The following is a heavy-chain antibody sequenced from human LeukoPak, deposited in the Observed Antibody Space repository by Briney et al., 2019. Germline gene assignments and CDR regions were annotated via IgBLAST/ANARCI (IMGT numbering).Heavy chain of an antibody. D-gene: IGHD5-24*01. V-gene: IGHV3-23*01. CDR2: ITGSGGNT. CDR3: AKGREQRWLHLGAFDM. Sequence: GGSLRLSCAASGFTFSSYAMSWVRQAPGKGLEWVSGITGSGGNTYYADSVKGRFTISRDNSKNRLYLRMNSLRAEDTAVYYCAKGREQRWLHLGAFDMWGQGTMVTVSS. CDR1: GFTFSSYA. J-gene: IGHJ3*02.